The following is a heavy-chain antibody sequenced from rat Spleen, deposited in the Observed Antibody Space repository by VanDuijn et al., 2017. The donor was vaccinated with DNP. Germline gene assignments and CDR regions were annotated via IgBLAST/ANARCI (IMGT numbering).Heavy chain of an antibody. V-gene: IGHV1-43*01. D-gene: IGHD1-1*01. CDR1: GYTFTTYY. CDR2: INTGSGGT. Sequence: QIQLQQSGAELAKPGSSVKISCEASGYTFTTYYITWIKQTTGQGLEYIGYINTGSGGTNFNEKFKGKATLTVDKSSSTAFMQLSSLTPDDSAVYHCARGVYYYSATYWYFDFWGPGTMVSVSS. J-gene: IGHJ1*01. CDR3: ARGVYYYSATYWYFDF.